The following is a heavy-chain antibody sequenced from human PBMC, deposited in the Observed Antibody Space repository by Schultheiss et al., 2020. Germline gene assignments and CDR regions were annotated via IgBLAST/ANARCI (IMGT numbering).Heavy chain of an antibody. J-gene: IGHJ5*02. CDR1: GFTFSNSL. CDR2: IKSKTDGGTT. V-gene: IGHV3-15*01. D-gene: IGHD2-15*01. Sequence: WGSLRLSCAASGFTFSNSLMSWVRQAPGKGLEWVGRIKSKTDGGTTDYAAPVKGRFTISRDDSKNTLYLQMNSLKTEDTAVYYCTTDGLLHEDGNWFDPWGQGTLVTVSS. CDR3: TTDGLLHEDGNWFDP.